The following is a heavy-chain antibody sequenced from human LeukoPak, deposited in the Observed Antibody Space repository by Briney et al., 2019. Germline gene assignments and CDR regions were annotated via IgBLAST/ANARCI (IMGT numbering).Heavy chain of an antibody. CDR1: GGSISSSSFY. Sequence: SETLSLTCTVSGGSISSSSFYWGWIRQPPGKGLEWIGSIYYSGSTYYNPSLKSRVTISVDTSKNEFSLRLSSVTAADTAVYYCAHFRGGAFDFWGRGTMVTVSS. D-gene: IGHD3-16*01. CDR3: AHFRGGAFDF. V-gene: IGHV4-39*01. CDR2: IYYSGST. J-gene: IGHJ3*01.